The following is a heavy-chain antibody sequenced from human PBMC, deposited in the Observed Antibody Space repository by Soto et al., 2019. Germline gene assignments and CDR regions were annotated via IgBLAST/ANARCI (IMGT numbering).Heavy chain of an antibody. V-gene: IGHV3-23*01. CDR3: AKMGYGDYVSLDY. J-gene: IGHJ4*02. CDR2: ISGSGGST. CDR1: GFTFNTYA. Sequence: GSLRLSCAASGFTFNTYAMSWVRQAPGKGLEWVSTISGSGGSTYYADSVKGRFTISRDNSKNTLYLQMNSLRAEDTAVYNCAKMGYGDYVSLDYWGQGTLVTVSS. D-gene: IGHD4-17*01.